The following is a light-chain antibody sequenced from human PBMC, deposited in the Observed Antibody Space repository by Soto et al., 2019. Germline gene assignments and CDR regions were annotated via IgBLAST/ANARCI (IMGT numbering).Light chain of an antibody. CDR2: GES. Sequence: EIVMTQSPATLSVSPGARATLSCRASQNVSSNLAWYQQQPGQAPRLLIYGESTRATGIPARFSGSRSGPEFTRTISRLQSEDFAGYYCQQYNNWPPWTVGQGTKEEI. V-gene: IGKV3-15*01. CDR3: QQYNNWPPWT. J-gene: IGKJ1*01. CDR1: QNVSSN.